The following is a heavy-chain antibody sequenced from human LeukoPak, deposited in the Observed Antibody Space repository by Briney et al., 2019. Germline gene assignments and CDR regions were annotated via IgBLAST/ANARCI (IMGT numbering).Heavy chain of an antibody. CDR1: GGSISSYY. V-gene: IGHV4-34*01. CDR3: ARRPYYDFWSGYSFNWFDP. Sequence: SETLSLTCTVSGGSISSYYWSWIRQPPGKGLEWIGEINHSGSTNYNPSLKSRVTISVDTSKNQFSLKLSSVTAADTAVYYCARRPYYDFWSGYSFNWFDPWGQGTLVTVSS. D-gene: IGHD3-3*01. CDR2: INHSGST. J-gene: IGHJ5*02.